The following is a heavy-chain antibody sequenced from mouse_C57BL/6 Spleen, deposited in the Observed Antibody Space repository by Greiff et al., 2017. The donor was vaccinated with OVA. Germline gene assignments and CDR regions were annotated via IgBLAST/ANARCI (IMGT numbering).Heavy chain of an antibody. J-gene: IGHJ3*01. CDR1: GYTFTSYW. CDR3: ARRNDAWFAY. D-gene: IGHD2-14*01. Sequence: VQLQQPGAELVMPGASVKLSCKASGYTFTSYWMHWVKQRPGQGLEWIGEIDPSDSYTNYNQKFKGKSTLTVDKSSSTAYMQLSSLTSEDSAVYYCARRNDAWFAYWGQGTLVTVSA. V-gene: IGHV1-69*01. CDR2: IDPSDSYT.